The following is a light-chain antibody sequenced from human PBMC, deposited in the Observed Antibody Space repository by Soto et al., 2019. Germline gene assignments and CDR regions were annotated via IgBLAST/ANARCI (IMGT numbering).Light chain of an antibody. V-gene: IGLV4-60*02. Sequence: QLVLTQSSSASASLGSSVKLTCTLSSGHSSYIIAWHQQQPGKAPRYLMKLEGSGSYNKGSGVPYRFSGSSSGADRYLTISNLQFEDEADYYCETWDSNTRVFGTGTKVPS. CDR1: SGHSSYI. J-gene: IGLJ1*01. CDR2: LEGSGSY. CDR3: ETWDSNTRV.